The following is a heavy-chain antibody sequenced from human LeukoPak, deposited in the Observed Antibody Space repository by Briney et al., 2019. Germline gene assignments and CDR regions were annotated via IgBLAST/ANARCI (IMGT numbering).Heavy chain of an antibody. Sequence: ASVKVSCKASGYTFTSYDINWVRQATGQGLEWMGWMNPNSGNTGYAQKFQGRVTITRNTSISTAYMELSSLRSEDTAVYYCAKDRSAEYYFDYWGQGTLVTVSS. V-gene: IGHV1-8*03. CDR2: MNPNSGNT. CDR3: AKDRSAEYYFDY. J-gene: IGHJ4*02. CDR1: GYTFTSYD.